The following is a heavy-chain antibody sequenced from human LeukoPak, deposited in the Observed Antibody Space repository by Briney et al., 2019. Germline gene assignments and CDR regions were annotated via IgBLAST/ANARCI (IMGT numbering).Heavy chain of an antibody. Sequence: GALRLSCAASGFTFSSYWMHWVRQAPGKGLVWVSRINSDGSSTSYADSVKGRFTISRDNAKNSLYLQMNSLRAEDTAVYYCARDHKHVLRYFDWPRFDYWGQGTLVTVSS. CDR2: INSDGSST. D-gene: IGHD3-9*01. J-gene: IGHJ4*02. CDR3: ARDHKHVLRYFDWPRFDY. CDR1: GFTFSSYW. V-gene: IGHV3-74*01.